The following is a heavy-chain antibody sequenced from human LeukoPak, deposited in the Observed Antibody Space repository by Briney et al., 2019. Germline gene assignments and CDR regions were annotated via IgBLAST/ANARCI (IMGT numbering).Heavy chain of an antibody. Sequence: ASVKVSCKASGYTFTSYDINWVRQATGQGLEWMGWMNPNSGNTGHAQKFQGRVTMTRNTSISTAYMELSSLRSEDTAVYYCARADCSSTSCYDYFDYWGQGTLVTVSS. CDR1: GYTFTSYD. CDR3: ARADCSSTSCYDYFDY. J-gene: IGHJ4*02. V-gene: IGHV1-8*01. D-gene: IGHD2-2*01. CDR2: MNPNSGNT.